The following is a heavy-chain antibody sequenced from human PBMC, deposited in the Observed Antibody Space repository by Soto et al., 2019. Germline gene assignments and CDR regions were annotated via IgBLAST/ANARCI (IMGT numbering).Heavy chain of an antibody. CDR2: IHYSGST. Sequence: QVQLQESGPGLVKPSETRSLTCTVSGGSISSYYWSWIRQPPGKGLEWIGHIHYSGSTNYNPSLRSRVTMSVVTSQNKFSLKLSSVTAADTAVYYCARHVNVAVAGTGFDYWGQGTLVTVSS. D-gene: IGHD6-19*01. V-gene: IGHV4-59*08. J-gene: IGHJ4*02. CDR3: ARHVNVAVAGTGFDY. CDR1: GGSISSYY.